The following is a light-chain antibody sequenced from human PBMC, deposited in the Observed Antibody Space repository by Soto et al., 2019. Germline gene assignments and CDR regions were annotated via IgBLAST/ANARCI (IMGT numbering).Light chain of an antibody. CDR3: QQFNNLPYS. CDR1: QTVSSN. J-gene: IGKJ2*03. Sequence: EVAMTQSPATLSVSPGESATLSCRASQTVSSNLAWYQQKPSQAPRLLIDGSFTRATGVPARFSASRSGTEFTLTITGPQSADFALYFCQQFNNLPYSFGQGTKLEIK. V-gene: IGKV3-15*01. CDR2: GSF.